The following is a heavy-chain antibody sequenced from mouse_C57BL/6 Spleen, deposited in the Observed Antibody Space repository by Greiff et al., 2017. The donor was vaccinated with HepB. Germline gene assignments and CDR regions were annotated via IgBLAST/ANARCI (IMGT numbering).Heavy chain of an antibody. D-gene: IGHD3-2*02. CDR1: GYTFTSYW. J-gene: IGHJ4*01. V-gene: IGHV1-5*01. CDR2: IYPGNSDT. Sequence: VQLKQSGTVLARPGASVKMSCKTSGYTFTSYWMHWVKQRPGQGLEWIGAIYPGNSDTSYNQKFKGKAKLTAVTSASTAYMELSSLTNEDSAVYYCTRGDSSGYVGGWAMDYWGQGTSVTVSS. CDR3: TRGDSSGYVGGWAMDY.